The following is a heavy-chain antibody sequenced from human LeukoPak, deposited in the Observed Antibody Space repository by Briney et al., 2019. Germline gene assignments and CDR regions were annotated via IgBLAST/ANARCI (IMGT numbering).Heavy chain of an antibody. CDR3: ARVRSDGSGTI. D-gene: IGHD3-10*01. J-gene: IGHJ3*02. Sequence: SETLSLTCTVSGGSISSGDYYWSWIRQPPGKGLEWIGYIHYSGRTYYNPSLKSRFPISVDTSKNQFSLKLSSVTAADTAVCFCARVRSDGSGTIWGQGTMVTVSS. V-gene: IGHV4-30-4*08. CDR1: GGSISSGDYY. CDR2: IHYSGRT.